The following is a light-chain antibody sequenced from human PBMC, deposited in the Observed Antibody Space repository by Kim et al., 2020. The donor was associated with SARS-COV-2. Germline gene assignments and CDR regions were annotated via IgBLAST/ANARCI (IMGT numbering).Light chain of an antibody. J-gene: IGKJ2*01. CDR2: GAS. V-gene: IGKV3-20*01. CDR3: QQYGSSLYT. CDR1: QSVSCIY. Sequence: LCPGERDNLPGRASQSVSCIYLAVFQEKPGQAPRLLIYGASSRATGIPDRFSGRGSGTDFTLTISRLEPEDFALYYWQQYGSSLYTVGQGTKLEI.